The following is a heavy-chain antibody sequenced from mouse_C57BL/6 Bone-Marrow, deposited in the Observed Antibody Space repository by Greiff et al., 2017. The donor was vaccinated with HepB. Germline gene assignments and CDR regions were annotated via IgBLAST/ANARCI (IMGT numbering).Heavy chain of an antibody. Sequence: EVQVVESGGDLVKPGGSLKLSCAASGFTFSSYGMSWVRQTPDKRLEWVATISSGGSYTYYPDSVKGRFTISRDNAKNTLYLQMSSLKSEDTAMYYCARLLFAYWGQGTLVTVSA. V-gene: IGHV5-6*01. CDR3: ARLLFAY. D-gene: IGHD2-1*01. CDR1: GFTFSSYG. CDR2: ISSGGSYT. J-gene: IGHJ3*01.